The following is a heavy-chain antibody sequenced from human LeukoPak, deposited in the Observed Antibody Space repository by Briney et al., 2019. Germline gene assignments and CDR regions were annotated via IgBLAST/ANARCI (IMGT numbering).Heavy chain of an antibody. V-gene: IGHV3-23*01. CDR3: AKSGYNRFDF. CDR1: GFTFYNFA. Sequence: GGSLRLSCEASGFTFYNFAMDWVRQAPGKGLEWVSGISGSGDTKSYADSVKGRFTISRDNSKNTLYLQMNSLRAEDTAVYYCAKSGYNRFDFWGQGTLVTVSS. J-gene: IGHJ4*02. CDR2: ISGSGDTK. D-gene: IGHD5-24*01.